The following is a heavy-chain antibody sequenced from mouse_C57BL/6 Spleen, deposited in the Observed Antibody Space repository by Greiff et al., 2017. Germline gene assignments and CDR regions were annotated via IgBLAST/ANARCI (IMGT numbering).Heavy chain of an antibody. V-gene: IGHV1-55*01. CDR1: GYTFTSYW. J-gene: IGHJ1*03. D-gene: IGHD1-1*01. CDR2: IYPGSGST. Sequence: QVQLQQPGAELVKPGASVKMSCKASGYTFTSYWITWVKQRPGQGLEWIGDIYPGSGSTNYNEKFKSKATLTVDTSSSTAYMQLSSLTSEDSAVYYCARSTSYGSSPWYFDVWGTGTTVTVSS. CDR3: ARSTSYGSSPWYFDV.